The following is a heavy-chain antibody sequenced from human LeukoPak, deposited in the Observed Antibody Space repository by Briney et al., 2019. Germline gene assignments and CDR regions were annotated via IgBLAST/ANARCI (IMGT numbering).Heavy chain of an antibody. CDR1: GFTFSSYE. CDR2: ISSSGGTK. Sequence: GGSLRLSCSASGFTFSSYEMNWVRQAPGKGLEWISYISSSGGTKYYADSVTRRFSISRDNAKHSLYLQMNSLSVEDTAVYYCARAHPSDYWGQGTLVTVSS. V-gene: IGHV3-48*03. CDR3: ARAHPSDY. J-gene: IGHJ4*02.